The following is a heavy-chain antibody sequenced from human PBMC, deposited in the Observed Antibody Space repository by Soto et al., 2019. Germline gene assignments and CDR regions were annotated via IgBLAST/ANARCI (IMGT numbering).Heavy chain of an antibody. CDR1: GFTFSSYG. CDR2: IWHDGGNK. CDR3: ARDGDVNTGFGKDY. V-gene: IGHV3-33*01. D-gene: IGHD3-16*01. Sequence: QVQLVESGGGVVQPGRSLRLSCAASGFTFSSYGMHWVRQAPGKGLEWVAFIWHDGGNKFYAESVKGRFTISRDNSKNTLYLHMPSLSAEDTAMYYCARDGDVNTGFGKDYWGQGTLVTVSS. J-gene: IGHJ4*02.